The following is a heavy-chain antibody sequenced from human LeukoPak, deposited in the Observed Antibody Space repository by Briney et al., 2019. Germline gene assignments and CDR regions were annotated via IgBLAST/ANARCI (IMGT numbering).Heavy chain of an antibody. CDR1: GGTFSSYA. J-gene: IGHJ4*02. V-gene: IGHV1-69*06. CDR2: IIPIFGTA. Sequence: SVKVSCEASGGTFSSYAISWVRQAPGQGLEWMGGIIPIFGTANYAQKLQGRVTITADKSTSTAYMELSSLRSEDTAVYYCATSASSGWTGTFDYWGQGTLVTVSS. CDR3: ATSASSGWTGTFDY. D-gene: IGHD6-19*01.